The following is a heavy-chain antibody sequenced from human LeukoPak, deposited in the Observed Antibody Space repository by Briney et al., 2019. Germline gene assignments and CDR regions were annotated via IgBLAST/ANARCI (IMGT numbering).Heavy chain of an antibody. D-gene: IGHD2-15*01. J-gene: IGHJ4*02. CDR1: GGSFSGYY. Sequence: SETLSLTCAVYGGSFSGYYWTWIRQPPGKGLEWIGEMNHSGSANYNPSLKSRVTISVDTSKNQFSLKLSSVTAADTAVYYCARDPIGYCSGGSCYDWGQGTLVTVSS. CDR3: ARDPIGYCSGGSCYD. CDR2: MNHSGSA. V-gene: IGHV4-34*01.